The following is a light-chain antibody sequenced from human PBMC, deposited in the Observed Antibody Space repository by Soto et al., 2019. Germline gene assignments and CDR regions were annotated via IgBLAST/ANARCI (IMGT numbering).Light chain of an antibody. CDR2: EVS. Sequence: QSVLTQPASVSGSPGQSITISCTGTSSDVGSYNLVSWYQQHPGKAPKLMIYEVSKRPSGVSNRFSGSKSGNTASLTISGLLAEDEADYYCCSYAGRSTFYALGTATNVTV. V-gene: IGLV2-23*02. CDR3: CSYAGRSTFYA. J-gene: IGLJ1*01. CDR1: SSDVGSYNL.